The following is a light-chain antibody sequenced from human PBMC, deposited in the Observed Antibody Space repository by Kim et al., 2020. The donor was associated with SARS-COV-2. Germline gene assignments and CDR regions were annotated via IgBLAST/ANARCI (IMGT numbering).Light chain of an antibody. J-gene: IGLJ3*02. CDR2: DVN. CDR1: SSDVGGYNY. Sequence: QSALTQPRSVSGSPGQSVNISCTGTSSDVGGYNYVSWYQQHPGKAPKLMIYDVNKRPSGVPDRFSGSKSGNTASLTISGLQAEDEADYYCCSYAGSYTYWVFGGGTQLTVL. V-gene: IGLV2-11*01. CDR3: CSYAGSYTYWV.